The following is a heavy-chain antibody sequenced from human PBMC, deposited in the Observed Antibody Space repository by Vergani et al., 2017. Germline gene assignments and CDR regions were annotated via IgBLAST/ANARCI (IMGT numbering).Heavy chain of an antibody. Sequence: QVQLVESGGGVVQPGTSLRLSCVVSGFALNRHAMYWVRQAPGKGMEWVVGISFDGTNEYYPDLVKDRFTISWDITKNALYLQVRSLRLEDTGVYHCVRDRVLCAGGRCCTEALDYWGQGTPVTVSS. V-gene: IGHV3-30-3*01. CDR1: GFALNRHA. CDR3: VRDRVLCAGGRCCTEALDY. CDR2: ISFDGTNE. D-gene: IGHD4/OR15-4a*01. J-gene: IGHJ4*02.